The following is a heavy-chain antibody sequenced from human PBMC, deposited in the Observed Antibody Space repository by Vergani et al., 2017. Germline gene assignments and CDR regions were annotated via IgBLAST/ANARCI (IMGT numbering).Heavy chain of an antibody. CDR3: ARGGSGWYSLYYYGMDV. D-gene: IGHD6-19*01. CDR2: INHSGST. J-gene: IGHJ6*02. V-gene: IGHV4-34*01. Sequence: QVQLQQWGAGLLKPSETLSLTCAVYGGSFSGYYWSWIRQPPGKGLEWIGEINHSGSTNYNPSLKSRVTISVDTSKNQFSLKLSSVTAADTAVYYSARGGSGWYSLYYYGMDVWGQGTTVTVSS. CDR1: GGSFSGYY.